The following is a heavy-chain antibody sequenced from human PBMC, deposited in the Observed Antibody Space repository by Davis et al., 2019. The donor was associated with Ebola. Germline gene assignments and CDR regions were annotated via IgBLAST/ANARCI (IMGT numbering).Heavy chain of an antibody. V-gene: IGHV5-51*01. CDR2: IYPGDSDT. D-gene: IGHD5/OR15-5a*01. Sequence: ESLKLPCEGPGYTFTYYWIGWVRQMPGKGLEWMGMIYPGDSDTKYSPSFQGQVTMSADKSITTAYLQWSSLKASDTAMYYCAKQDSLYGSSDYWGQGTLVTVSS. CDR1: GYTFTYYW. J-gene: IGHJ4*02. CDR3: AKQDSLYGSSDY.